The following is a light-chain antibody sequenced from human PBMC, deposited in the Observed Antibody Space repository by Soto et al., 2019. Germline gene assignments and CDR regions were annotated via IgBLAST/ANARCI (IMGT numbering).Light chain of an antibody. J-gene: IGLJ1*01. CDR3: TSYTTTNTLYV. CDR2: EVF. Sequence: QSALTQPASVSGSPGQSITIPCTGTNSDVGAYNYVSWYQHHPGKAPKLMIYEVFTRSSGVSSRFSGSKSGSTASLTISGLQAADEADYYCTSYTTTNTLYVFGTGTKVTVL. V-gene: IGLV2-14*01. CDR1: NSDVGAYNY.